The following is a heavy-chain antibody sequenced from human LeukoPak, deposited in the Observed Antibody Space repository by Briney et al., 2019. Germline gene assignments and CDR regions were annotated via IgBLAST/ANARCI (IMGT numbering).Heavy chain of an antibody. CDR2: IYHSGST. CDR3: ARRTPMVRGFDY. V-gene: IGHV4-39*01. J-gene: IGHJ4*02. CDR1: GGSISSSNYY. D-gene: IGHD3-10*01. Sequence: SETLSLTCTASGGSISSSNYYCGWIRQPPGKGLEWIGSIYHSGSTYYNPSLKSRVTISVDTSKNQFSLKLSSVTAADTAVYYCARRTPMVRGFDYWGQGTLVTVSS.